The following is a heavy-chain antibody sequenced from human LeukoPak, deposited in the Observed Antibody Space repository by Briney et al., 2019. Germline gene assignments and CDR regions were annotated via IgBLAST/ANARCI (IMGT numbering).Heavy chain of an antibody. V-gene: IGHV3-30*18. CDR1: GFTFSSYG. Sequence: PGRSLRLSCAASGFTFSSYGMHWVRQAPGKGLEWVAVISYDGSNKYYADSEKGRFTISRDNSKNTLYLQMNSLRAEDTAVYYCAKATYYYDSSNIQHWGQGTLVTVSS. CDR2: ISYDGSNK. CDR3: AKATYYYDSSNIQH. D-gene: IGHD3-22*01. J-gene: IGHJ1*01.